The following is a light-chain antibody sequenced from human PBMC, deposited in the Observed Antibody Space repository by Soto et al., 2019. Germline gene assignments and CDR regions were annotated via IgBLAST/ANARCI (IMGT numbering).Light chain of an antibody. Sequence: SARARAASGLGAGGGASTLSCPGTSSDVGAYNYVSWYQQHPGKSPKLMNYDVSNLPSGVFNRFSCSKSGNTASLTISGLQGDDEADYYCSSYRNSATLVFGTGTKVTVL. J-gene: IGLJ1*01. CDR2: DVS. CDR1: SSDVGAYNY. CDR3: SSYRNSATLV. V-gene: IGLV2-14*01.